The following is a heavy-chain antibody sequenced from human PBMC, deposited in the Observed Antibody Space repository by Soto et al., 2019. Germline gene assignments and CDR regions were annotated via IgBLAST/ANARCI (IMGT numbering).Heavy chain of an antibody. D-gene: IGHD3-3*02. J-gene: IGHJ6*02. CDR2: VFSSGST. CDR3: ARVAFSYFGMDV. CDR1: GGAISSYY. V-gene: IGHV4-4*07. Sequence: PSETLSLTCSVPGGAISSYYWSGVRQPAGKGLEWIGRVFSSGSTNYNASLKSRVTMSIDTSKNEVSLTLRSVTAADTGVYYCARVAFSYFGMDVWGPGTTVPVSS.